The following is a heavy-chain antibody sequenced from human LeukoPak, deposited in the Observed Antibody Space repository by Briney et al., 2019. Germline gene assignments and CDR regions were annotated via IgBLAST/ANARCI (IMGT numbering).Heavy chain of an antibody. CDR2: ISGSGGST. CDR1: GFTFSSYA. Sequence: PGGSLRLSCAASGFTFSSYAMSWVRQAPGKGLEWVSAISGSGGSTYYADSVKGRFTISRDNSKNTLYLQMNSLRAEDTAVYYCARGVIAAPYYFDYWGHGTLVTVSS. V-gene: IGHV3-23*01. CDR3: ARGVIAAPYYFDY. J-gene: IGHJ4*01. D-gene: IGHD6-25*01.